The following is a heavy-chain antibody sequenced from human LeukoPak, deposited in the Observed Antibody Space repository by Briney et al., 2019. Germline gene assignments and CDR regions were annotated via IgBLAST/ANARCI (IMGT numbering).Heavy chain of an antibody. CDR1: GFTFSGYS. J-gene: IGHJ6*03. CDR2: ISSSSSTI. CDR3: ARQPYCGGDCYPRSYYMDV. D-gene: IGHD2-21*02. Sequence: GGSLRLSCATSGFTFSGYSMNWVRQAPGKGLEWVSYISSSSSTIYYADSVKGRFTVSRDNGENSLYLQMNSPRVEDTAVYYCARQPYCGGDCYPRSYYMDVWGKGTTVTVSS. V-gene: IGHV3-48*04.